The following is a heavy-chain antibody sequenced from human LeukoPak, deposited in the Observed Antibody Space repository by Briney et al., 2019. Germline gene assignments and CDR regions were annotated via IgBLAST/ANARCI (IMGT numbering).Heavy chain of an antibody. J-gene: IGHJ4*02. CDR2: ISYDGSNK. CDR1: GFTFSNYG. CDR3: ARAHNWKYGTFDY. V-gene: IGHV3-30*03. Sequence: GGSLRLSCAASGFTFSNYGMHWVRQAPGKGLEWVAAISYDGSNKYCADSVKGRFTISRDNSKNMLHLQMNSLRVEDTAVYYCARAHNWKYGTFDYWGQGTLVTVSS. D-gene: IGHD1-7*01.